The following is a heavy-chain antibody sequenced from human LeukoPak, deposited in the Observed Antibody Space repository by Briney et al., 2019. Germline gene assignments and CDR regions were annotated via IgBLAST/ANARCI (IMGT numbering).Heavy chain of an antibody. D-gene: IGHD3-10*01. V-gene: IGHV1-18*04. CDR2: ISAYNGNT. J-gene: IGHJ1*01. Sequence: ASVKVSCKASGYTFTSYGISWVRQAPGQGLEWMGWISAYNGNTNYAQKLQGRVTMTTDTSTSTAYTELRSLRSDDTAVYYCARDLQYYYGSGSYWYFQHWGQGTLVTVSS. CDR3: ARDLQYYYGSGSYWYFQH. CDR1: GYTFTSYG.